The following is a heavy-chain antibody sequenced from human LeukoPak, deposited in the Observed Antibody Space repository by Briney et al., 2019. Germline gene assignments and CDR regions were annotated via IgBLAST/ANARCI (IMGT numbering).Heavy chain of an antibody. D-gene: IGHD1-26*01. J-gene: IGHJ3*02. CDR2: ITHTRRT. Sequence: SETLSLTCAVSGGPVSHYYWNWIRQSPGKGLEWIGEITHTRRTNYNPVLRSRVTISVGTSRNQFSLKLRSMTAADTAVYYCARGGRWESYSAFDIWGQGTTVSVSS. V-gene: IGHV4-34*01. CDR3: ARGGRWESYSAFDI. CDR1: GGPVSHYY.